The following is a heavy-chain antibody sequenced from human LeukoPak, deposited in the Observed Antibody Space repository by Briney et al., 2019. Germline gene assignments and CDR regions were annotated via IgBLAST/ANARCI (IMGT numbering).Heavy chain of an antibody. D-gene: IGHD5-18*01. J-gene: IGHJ4*02. V-gene: IGHV3-74*01. CDR3: ARGRGYTYANDY. CDR2: IDTDGRTT. CDR1: GFTFSTSW. Sequence: GGSLRLSCAASGFTFSTSWMHWVRQAPGKGLLWASRIDTDGRTTSYADSVKGRFTFSRDNAKNTLYLQMNSLRGEDTAVYYCARGRGYTYANDYWGQGTLVTVSS.